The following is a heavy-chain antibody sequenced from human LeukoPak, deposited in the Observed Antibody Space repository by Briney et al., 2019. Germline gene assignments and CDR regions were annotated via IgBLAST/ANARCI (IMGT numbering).Heavy chain of an antibody. CDR2: IIPIVGTT. CDR1: GGTFSSYA. CDR3: ARRQASCSNGVCYTLYDMDV. V-gene: IGHV1-69*13. D-gene: IGHD2-8*01. Sequence: SVKVSCKASGGTFSSYAFSWVRQAPGQGLEWMGGIIPIVGTTNYAQMFQGRVTITADESTSTAYMELSSLRSEDTAVYYCARRQASCSNGVCYTLYDMDVWGQGTTVTVSS. J-gene: IGHJ6*02.